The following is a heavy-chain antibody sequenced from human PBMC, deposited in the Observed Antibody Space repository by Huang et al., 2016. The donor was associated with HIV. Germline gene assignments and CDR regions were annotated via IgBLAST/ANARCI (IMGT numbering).Heavy chain of an antibody. V-gene: IGHV4-59*11. CDR2: IDYSGST. CDR3: ARDHHDFWRGYRRMYFFDH. Sequence: QVQLQESGPGLVKPSETLSLTCTVSGGSISTHYWSWIRQPPGKGLEWIVSIDYSGSTNDSPSLKSRVTILLDTSKNQFSLRVNSVTAADTAMYYCARDHHDFWRGYRRMYFFDHWGQGTLVTVSS. D-gene: IGHD3-3*01. CDR1: GGSISTHY. J-gene: IGHJ4*02.